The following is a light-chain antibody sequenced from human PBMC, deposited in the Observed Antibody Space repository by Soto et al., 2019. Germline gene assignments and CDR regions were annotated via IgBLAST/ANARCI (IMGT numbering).Light chain of an antibody. Sequence: DIQMTQSPSSLSASVGDRVTITCRASQSISSYFNWYQQKSGKVPKLLIYAASSLQSGVPSRFRGSGSGTDFTLTISSLQPEDFATYYCQQSYSTPYTFGQGTKVDIK. J-gene: IGKJ2*01. CDR1: QSISSY. CDR2: AAS. V-gene: IGKV1-39*01. CDR3: QQSYSTPYT.